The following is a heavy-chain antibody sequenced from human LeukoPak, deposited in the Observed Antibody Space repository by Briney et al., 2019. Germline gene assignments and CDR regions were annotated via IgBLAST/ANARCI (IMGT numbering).Heavy chain of an antibody. J-gene: IGHJ4*02. CDR3: AKAIHSSSSGVVDY. D-gene: IGHD6-6*01. CDR1: GFTFSNYA. Sequence: PGGSLRLSCAASGFTFSNYAMPWVRQAPGKGLEWVTFIRYDGSNKYYAESVKGRFTISRDNSKNTLYLQMNSLRAEDTAVYYCAKAIHSSSSGVVDYWGQGTLVTVSS. V-gene: IGHV3-30*02. CDR2: IRYDGSNK.